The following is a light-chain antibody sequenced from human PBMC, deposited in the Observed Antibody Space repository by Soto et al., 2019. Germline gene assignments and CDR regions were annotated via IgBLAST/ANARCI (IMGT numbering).Light chain of an antibody. CDR2: KAS. CDR3: QQYHSHPFT. J-gene: IGKJ2*01. V-gene: IGKV1-5*03. CDR1: QTISSW. Sequence: DIQMTQSPSTLSASLRDRVTITCRASQTISSWLAWYQQNPGKAPKLLIYKASTLQSGVPSRFTGSGSGTEFTLTISSLQPDDFATYYCQQYHSHPFTFGQGTKLEIK.